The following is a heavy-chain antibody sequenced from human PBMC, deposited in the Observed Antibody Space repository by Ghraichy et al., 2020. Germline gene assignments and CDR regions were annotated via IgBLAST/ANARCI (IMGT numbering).Heavy chain of an antibody. D-gene: IGHD3-22*01. CDR3: ARDQRVYYYDSSGYDL. J-gene: IGHJ4*02. CDR2: ISYDGNHK. V-gene: IGHV3-30-3*01. Sequence: LSLTCAASGFTFSNYAMYWVRQAPGKGLEWVAVISYDGNHKYYADSVRGRFTISRDNSKVTLDLEMNSLGAEDTAVYYCARDQRVYYYDSSGYDLWGQGTLVTVSS. CDR1: GFTFSNYA.